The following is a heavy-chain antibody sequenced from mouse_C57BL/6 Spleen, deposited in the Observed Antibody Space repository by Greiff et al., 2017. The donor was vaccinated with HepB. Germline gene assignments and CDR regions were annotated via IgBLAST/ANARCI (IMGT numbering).Heavy chain of an antibody. Sequence: EVQLQQSGPVLVKPGASVKMSCKASGYTFTDYYMNWVKQSHGKSLEWIGVINPYNGGTSYNQKFKGKATLTVDKSSSTAYMELNSLTSEDSAVYYCARRRAYCDDWYFDVWGTGTTVTVSS. J-gene: IGHJ1*03. V-gene: IGHV1-19*01. CDR1: GYTFTDYY. CDR3: ARRRAYCDDWYFDV. CDR2: INPYNGGT. D-gene: IGHD3-1*01.